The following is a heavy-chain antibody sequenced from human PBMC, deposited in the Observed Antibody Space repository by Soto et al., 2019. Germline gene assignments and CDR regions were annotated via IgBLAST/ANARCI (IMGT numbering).Heavy chain of an antibody. V-gene: IGHV3-49*03. CDR3: TRDRQQQLVLDHWFDP. J-gene: IGHJ5*02. CDR2: IRSKAYGGTT. Sequence: PGGSLRLSCTASGFTFGDYAMSWFRQAPGKGLEWVGFIRSKAYGGTTEYAASVKGRFTISRDDSKSIAYLQMNSLKTEDTAVYYCTRDRQQQLVLDHWFDPWGQGTLVTVSS. CDR1: GFTFGDYA. D-gene: IGHD6-13*01.